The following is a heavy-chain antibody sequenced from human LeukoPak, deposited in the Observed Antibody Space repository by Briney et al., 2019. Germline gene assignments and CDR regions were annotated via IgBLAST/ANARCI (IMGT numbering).Heavy chain of an antibody. CDR1: GYTFTGHY. CDR3: ASARTKYSSGWLDY. J-gene: IGHJ4*02. D-gene: IGHD6-19*01. Sequence: GASVKVSCKASGYTFTGHYMHWVRQAPGQGLEWMGWINPNSGGTNYAQKFQGRVTMTRDTSISTAYMELSRLRSDDTAVYYCASARTKYSSGWLDYWGQGTLVTVSS. CDR2: INPNSGGT. V-gene: IGHV1-2*02.